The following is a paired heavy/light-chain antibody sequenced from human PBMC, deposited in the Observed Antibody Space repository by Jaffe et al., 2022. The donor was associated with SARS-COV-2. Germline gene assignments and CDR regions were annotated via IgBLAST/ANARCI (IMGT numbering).Light chain of an antibody. CDR2: GAS. V-gene: IGKV3-15*01. CDR1: QSISSN. CDR3: QQYDNWPRT. Sequence: EIVMTQSPATLSVSPGERATLSCRASQSISSNLVWYQQRPGQAPSLLIYGASTRAAGVPARFSGSGSGTEFTLTISSLQSEDFAVYHCQQYDNWPRTFGQGTKVEVK. J-gene: IGKJ1*01.
Heavy chain of an antibody. V-gene: IGHV1-3*01. CDR2: INAAYGNT. CDR1: GYTFTKYN. Sequence: QVQLVQSGAEVKKPGASVKVSCKASGYTFTKYNIHWVRQAPGQRLEWMGWINAAYGNTKYSQNFQDRVTLTRDTSATTAYMELTSLRSEDTAVYYCARDEDLWGQGALVTVSA. J-gene: IGHJ5*02. CDR3: ARDEDL.